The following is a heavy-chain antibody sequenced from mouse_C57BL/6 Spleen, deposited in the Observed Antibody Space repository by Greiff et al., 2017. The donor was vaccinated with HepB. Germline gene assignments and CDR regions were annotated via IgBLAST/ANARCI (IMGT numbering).Heavy chain of an antibody. CDR2: IDPETGGT. CDR3: TRDAMDY. CDR1: GYTFTDYE. J-gene: IGHJ4*01. V-gene: IGHV1-15*01. Sequence: QVQLQQSGAELVRPGASVTLSCKASGYTFTDYEMHWVKQTPVHGLEWIGAIDPETGGTAYNQKFKGKAILTADKSSSTAYMELRSLTSEDSVVYYCTRDAMDYWGQGTSVTVSS.